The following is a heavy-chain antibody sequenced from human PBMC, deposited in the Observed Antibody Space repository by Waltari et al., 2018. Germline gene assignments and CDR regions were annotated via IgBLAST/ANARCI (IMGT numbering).Heavy chain of an antibody. CDR3: TRVLRYFDWSTKDY. Sequence: EVLLVESGGGMVQQGRSLTLSCAAYNFDFGEYGMSWVRQAPGKGLEWVGFIRIKAYGETTEDAASVKGRFIISRDDSRSIAYLQMNSLKTEDTAVYYCTRVLRYFDWSTKDYWGQGTLVTVSS. CDR1: NFDFGEYG. D-gene: IGHD3-9*01. CDR2: IRIKAYGETT. J-gene: IGHJ4*02. V-gene: IGHV3-49*04.